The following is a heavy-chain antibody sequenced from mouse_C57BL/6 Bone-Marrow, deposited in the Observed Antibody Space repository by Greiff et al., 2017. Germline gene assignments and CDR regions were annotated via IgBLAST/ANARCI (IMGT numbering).Heavy chain of an antibody. CDR3: TTGPYFDY. V-gene: IGHV14-4*01. Sequence: VQLQQSGAELVRPGASVKLSCTASGFNIKDDYMHWVKQRPEQGLEWIGWIDPENGDTEYASKFQGKATITADTSSNTAYLQLSSLPSADTAVYYCTTGPYFDYWGQGTTLTVSS. CDR2: IDPENGDT. J-gene: IGHJ2*01. CDR1: GFNIKDDY. D-gene: IGHD3-1*01.